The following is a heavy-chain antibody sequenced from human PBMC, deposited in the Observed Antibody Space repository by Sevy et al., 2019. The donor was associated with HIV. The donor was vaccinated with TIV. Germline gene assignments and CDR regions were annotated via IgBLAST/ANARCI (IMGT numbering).Heavy chain of an antibody. CDR2: INEDGNVK. J-gene: IGHJ4*02. D-gene: IGHD6-13*01. CDR1: GFTLNGYW. V-gene: IGHV3-7*01. CDR3: VRAIAADGSF. Sequence: GGSLRLSCVASGFTLNGYWMSWVRQAPGKGLEWVANINEDGNVKYYIDSVKGRFTISRDTARNLLYLQMNSLRVEDTALYYCVRAIAADGSFWGQGTLVTVSS.